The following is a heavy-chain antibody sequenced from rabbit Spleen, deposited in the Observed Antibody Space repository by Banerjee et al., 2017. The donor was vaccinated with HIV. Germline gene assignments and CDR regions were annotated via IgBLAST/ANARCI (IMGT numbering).Heavy chain of an antibody. J-gene: IGHJ4*01. CDR3: ARGGGL. CDR2: IDPVFGSA. Sequence: QSLEESGGDLVKPGASLTLTCTASGFSFSSSDYMSWVRQAPGKGLEWIGYIDPVFGSAYYASWVNGRFSISRENTQNTVSLQLNSLTAADTATYFCARGGGLWGQGTLVTVS. V-gene: IGHV1S40*01. CDR1: GFSFSSSDY.